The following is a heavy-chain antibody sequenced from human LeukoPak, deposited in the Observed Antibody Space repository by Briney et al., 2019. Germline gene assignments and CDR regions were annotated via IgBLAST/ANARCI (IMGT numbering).Heavy chain of an antibody. CDR2: INPNSGGT. V-gene: IGHV1-2*02. CDR1: GYTFTGYY. J-gene: IGHJ5*02. D-gene: IGHD2-15*01. Sequence: ASAKVSCKASGYTFTGYYMHWVRQAPGQGLEWMGWINPNSGGTNYAQKFQGRVTTTRDTSISTAYMELSRLRSDDTAVYYCASRPYCSGGSCYYGWFDPWGQGTLVTVSS. CDR3: ASRPYCSGGSCYYGWFDP.